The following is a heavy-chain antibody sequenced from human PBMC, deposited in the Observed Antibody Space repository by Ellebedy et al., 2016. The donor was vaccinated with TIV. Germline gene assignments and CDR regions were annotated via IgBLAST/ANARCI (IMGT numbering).Heavy chain of an antibody. CDR1: GGPFSGYY. D-gene: IGHD2-15*01. Sequence: MPSETLSLTCAGYGGPFSGYYWSWIRQTPGKGLEWIAEITHTGSTNYNPSLKSRVTVSVDTSKNQFPLKLTSVTAADTAVYYCARGGVSIPGRRNWFDPWGQGTLVTVSS. CDR2: ITHTGST. V-gene: IGHV4-34*01. J-gene: IGHJ5*01. CDR3: ARGGVSIPGRRNWFDP.